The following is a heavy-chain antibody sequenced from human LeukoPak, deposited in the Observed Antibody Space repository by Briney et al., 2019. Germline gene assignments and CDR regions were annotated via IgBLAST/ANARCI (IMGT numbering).Heavy chain of an antibody. J-gene: IGHJ3*01. CDR3: ARGLPGYSGGDDAFDV. V-gene: IGHV4-59*01. CDR2: IYYSGST. Sequence: KTSETLSLTCTVSGGSTTVYYWSWIRQPPGKGLEYIGYIYYSGSTNYNPSLKSRLTISLDTSKNQFSLKLTSVTAADTALYYCARGLPGYSGGDDAFDVWGQGTVVIVS. CDR1: GGSTTVYY. D-gene: IGHD6-19*01.